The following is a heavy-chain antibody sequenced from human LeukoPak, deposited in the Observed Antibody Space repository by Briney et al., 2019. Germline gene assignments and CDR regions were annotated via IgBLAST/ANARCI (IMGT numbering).Heavy chain of an antibody. Sequence: GGSLRLSCAASGFTFSNYYMSWIRQAPGKGLEWVSYISSSGTTMYYADSVKGRFTISRDNSKNTLYLQMNSLRAEDTAVYYCARDRSPYDLWSGLMDVWGQGTTVTVSS. V-gene: IGHV3-11*04. J-gene: IGHJ6*02. D-gene: IGHD3-3*01. CDR2: ISSSGTTM. CDR1: GFTFSNYY. CDR3: ARDRSPYDLWSGLMDV.